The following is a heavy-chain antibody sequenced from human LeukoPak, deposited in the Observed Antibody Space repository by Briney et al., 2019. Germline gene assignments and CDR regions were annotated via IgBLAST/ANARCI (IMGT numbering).Heavy chain of an antibody. Sequence: PSETLSLTWSVSGGSISSYYWSWIRQPPVKGLDWIGYMYYSGGSNYNPSLKSRVTISVDTSTNQLPLKLSSVTAAATAVYYCARGVGTPVPPGYYYYYMDVWGTGTTVTVSS. CDR2: MYYSGGS. CDR1: GGSISSYY. CDR3: ARGVGTPVPPGYYYYYMDV. D-gene: IGHD1-1*01. V-gene: IGHV4-59*01. J-gene: IGHJ6*03.